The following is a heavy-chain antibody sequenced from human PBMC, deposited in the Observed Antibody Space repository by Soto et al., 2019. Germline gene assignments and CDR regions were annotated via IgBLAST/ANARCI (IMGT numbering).Heavy chain of an antibody. CDR3: ARVFIIDFWSGYYMGPYYYYGMDV. D-gene: IGHD3-3*01. J-gene: IGHJ6*02. V-gene: IGHV1-69*13. CDR2: IIPIFGTA. Sequence: ASVKVSCKASGGTFGSYAISWVRQAPGQGLEWMGGIIPIFGTANYAQKFQGRVTITADESTSTAYMELSSLRSEDTAVYYCARVFIIDFWSGYYMGPYYYYGMDVWGQGTTVTVSS. CDR1: GGTFGSYA.